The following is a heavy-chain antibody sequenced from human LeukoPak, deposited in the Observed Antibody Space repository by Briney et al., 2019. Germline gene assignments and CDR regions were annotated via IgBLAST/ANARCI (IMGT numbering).Heavy chain of an antibody. Sequence: GSLRLSCAASGFTFSNAWMSWVRQAPGKGLEWIGEINHSGSTNYNPSLKSRVTISVDTSKNQFSLKLSSVTAADTAVYYCARLPVVVVAATPDYWGQGTLVTVSS. J-gene: IGHJ4*02. V-gene: IGHV4-34*01. CDR1: GFTFSNAW. CDR2: INHSGST. CDR3: ARLPVVVVAATPDY. D-gene: IGHD2-15*01.